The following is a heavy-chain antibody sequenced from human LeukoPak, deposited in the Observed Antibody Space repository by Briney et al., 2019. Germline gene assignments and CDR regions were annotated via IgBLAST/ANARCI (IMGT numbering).Heavy chain of an antibody. J-gene: IGHJ6*02. CDR2: IDWDDDK. CDR1: GFSLSTSGMC. Sequence: SGPTLVKPTQALTLTCTFSGFSLSTSGMCVSWIRQPPGKALEWLARIDWDDDKYYSTSLKTRLTISKDTSKNQVVLTMTNMDPVDTATCYCARFRRDYDSYYYYGMDVWGQGTTVTVSS. D-gene: IGHD3-3*01. CDR3: ARFRRDYDSYYYYGMDV. V-gene: IGHV2-70*11.